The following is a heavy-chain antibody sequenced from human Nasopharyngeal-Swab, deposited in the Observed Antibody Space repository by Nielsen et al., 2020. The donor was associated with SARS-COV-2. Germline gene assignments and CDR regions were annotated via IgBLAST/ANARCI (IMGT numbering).Heavy chain of an antibody. D-gene: IGHD7-27*01. Sequence: GGSLRLSCAASGFTFSSYEMNWVRQAPGKGLVWVSRIISDGSSTSYADSVKGRFTISRDNAKNTLYLQMNSLRAEDTAVYYCARLTGPLGVFDYWGQGTLVTVSS. CDR2: IISDGSST. V-gene: IGHV3-74*01. J-gene: IGHJ4*02. CDR1: GFTFSSYE. CDR3: ARLTGPLGVFDY.